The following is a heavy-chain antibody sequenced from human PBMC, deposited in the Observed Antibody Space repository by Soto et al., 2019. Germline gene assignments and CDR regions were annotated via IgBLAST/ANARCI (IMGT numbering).Heavy chain of an antibody. CDR3: ARKANWGGESAFDI. D-gene: IGHD3-10*01. Sequence: ASVKVSCKASGYTFTDYYMHWVRQAPGQGLQWMGWINPNSGDTNYAQKFQGWVTMTRDTSISTAYMELSRLKSDDTAVYYCARKANWGGESAFDIRGQRTMVTVSS. CDR1: GYTFTDYY. J-gene: IGHJ3*02. CDR2: INPNSGDT. V-gene: IGHV1-2*04.